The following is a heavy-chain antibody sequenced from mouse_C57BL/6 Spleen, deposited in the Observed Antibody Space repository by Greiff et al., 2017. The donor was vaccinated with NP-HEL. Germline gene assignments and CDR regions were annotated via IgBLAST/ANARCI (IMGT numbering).Heavy chain of an antibody. CDR1: GFNIKDYY. D-gene: IGHD2-2*01. CDR2: IDPEDGDT. V-gene: IGHV14-1*01. J-gene: IGHJ2*01. CDR3: APDYGSDVDY. Sequence: VQLQQSGAELVRPGASVKLSCTASGFNIKDYYMHWVKQRPEQGLEWIGRIDPEDGDTEYAPKFQGKATMTADTSSNTAYLQLSSLTSEDTAVYYCAPDYGSDVDYWGQGTTLTVSS.